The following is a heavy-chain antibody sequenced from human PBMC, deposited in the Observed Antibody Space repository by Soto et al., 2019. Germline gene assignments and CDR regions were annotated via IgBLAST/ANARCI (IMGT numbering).Heavy chain of an antibody. CDR1: GGSVNNANYF. D-gene: IGHD4-17*01. CDR2: IYYSGST. Sequence: QVRLEESGPGLVKPSETLSLICSVSGGSVNNANYFWNWIRHHPENGLEWIGYIYYSGSTRYNPSFKTRATLSIDTSTNHFSLRLKSVTVADTAVYFCARDADYGGSRGGMDVWGRGTTVTVSS. J-gene: IGHJ6*02. CDR3: ARDADYGGSRGGMDV. V-gene: IGHV4-31*03.